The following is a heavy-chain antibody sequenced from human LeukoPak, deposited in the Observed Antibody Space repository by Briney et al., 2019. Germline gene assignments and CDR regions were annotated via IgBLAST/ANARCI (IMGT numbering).Heavy chain of an antibody. CDR1: GGSFSGYY. CDR2: INHSGST. J-gene: IGHJ4*02. V-gene: IGHV4-34*01. D-gene: IGHD3-3*01. CDR3: ARAQSLRFLEWFDY. Sequence: SETLSLTCAVYGGSFSGYYWSRIRQPPGKGLEWIGEINHSGSTNYNPSLKSRVTISVDTSKNQFSLKLSSVTAADTAVYYCARAQSLRFLEWFDYWGQGTLVTVSS.